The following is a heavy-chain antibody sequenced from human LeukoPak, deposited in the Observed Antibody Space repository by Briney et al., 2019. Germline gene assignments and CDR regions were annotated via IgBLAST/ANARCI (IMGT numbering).Heavy chain of an antibody. Sequence: GRSLRLSCAASGFTFSSYAMHWVRQAPGKGLEWVAVTSYDGSNKYYADSVKGRFTISRDNSKNMLYLQMNSLRAEDTALYYCAKHRDYDSSDAFHMWGQGTMVTVSS. CDR1: GFTFSSYA. CDR2: TSYDGSNK. J-gene: IGHJ3*02. D-gene: IGHD3-22*01. V-gene: IGHV3-30-3*02. CDR3: AKHRDYDSSDAFHM.